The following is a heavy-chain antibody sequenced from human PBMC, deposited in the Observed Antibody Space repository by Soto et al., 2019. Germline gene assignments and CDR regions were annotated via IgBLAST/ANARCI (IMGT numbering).Heavy chain of an antibody. CDR3: ARSTNDYGDRH. CDR2: MNPNSGNT. D-gene: IGHD4-17*01. CDR1: GYTFTSYD. J-gene: IGHJ4*02. V-gene: IGHV1-8*01. Sequence: QVQLVQSGAELKKPGASVKVSCKASGYTFTSYDINWVRQATGQGLEWMGWMNPNSGNTGYAQKFQGRVTMTRNTSVSTTYMELSSLRSEDTAVYYCARSTNDYGDRHWGQGALVSVSS.